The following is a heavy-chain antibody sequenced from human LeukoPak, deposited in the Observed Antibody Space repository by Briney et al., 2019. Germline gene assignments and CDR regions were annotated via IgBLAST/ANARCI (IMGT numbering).Heavy chain of an antibody. V-gene: IGHV3-74*01. CDR1: GLTFRTYR. D-gene: IGHD2-21*02. Sequence: TGGSLRLACAASGLTFRTYRMHWVRQAPGKGLVWVSRISGDGTSTNYADSVKGRFTISRDNAKNTLYLQMNSLRAEDTAVYYCARTDWYFDLWGRGTLVTVSS. J-gene: IGHJ2*01. CDR3: ARTDWYFDL. CDR2: ISGDGTST.